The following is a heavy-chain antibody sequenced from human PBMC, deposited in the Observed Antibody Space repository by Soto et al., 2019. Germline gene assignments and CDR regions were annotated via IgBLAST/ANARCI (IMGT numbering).Heavy chain of an antibody. J-gene: IGHJ6*02. V-gene: IGHV1-8*01. CDR2: MNPNSGNT. Sequence: ASVKVSCKASGYTFTSYGINWVRQATGQGLEWMGWMNPNSGNTGYAQKFQGRVTMTRNTSISTAYMELSSLRSEDTAVYYCARGGLYYYGSGSYYYYYGMDVWGQGNTVTVSS. CDR1: GYTFTSYG. D-gene: IGHD3-10*01. CDR3: ARGGLYYYGSGSYYYYYGMDV.